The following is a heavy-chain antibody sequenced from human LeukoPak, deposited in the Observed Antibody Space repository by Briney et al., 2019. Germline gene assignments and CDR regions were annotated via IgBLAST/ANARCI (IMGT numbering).Heavy chain of an antibody. CDR2: IYTSGST. J-gene: IGHJ5*02. Sequence: TSETLSLTCTVSGGSISSGSYYWSWIRQPAGKGLEWIGRIYTSGSTNYNPSLKSRVTISVDTSKNQFSLKLSSVTAADTAVYYCARSYSSNFDPWGQGTQVTVSS. CDR3: ARSYSSNFDP. D-gene: IGHD6-13*01. CDR1: GGSISSGSYY. V-gene: IGHV4-61*02.